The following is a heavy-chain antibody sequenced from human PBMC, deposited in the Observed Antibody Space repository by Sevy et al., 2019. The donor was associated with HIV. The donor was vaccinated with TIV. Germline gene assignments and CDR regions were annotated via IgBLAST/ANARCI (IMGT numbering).Heavy chain of an antibody. D-gene: IGHD2-8*01. V-gene: IGHV3-23*01. CDR3: AREGCTKPHDY. Sequence: GGSLRLSCAASGFTFSKYSMSWIRQTPGKGLEWVSTFSFGCGKIIYADSVKGRFTISRDDSRNTFYLQMNSLRAEDTAIYYCAREGCTKPHDYWGQGTVVTVSS. CDR1: GFTFSKYS. J-gene: IGHJ4*02. CDR2: FSFGCGKI.